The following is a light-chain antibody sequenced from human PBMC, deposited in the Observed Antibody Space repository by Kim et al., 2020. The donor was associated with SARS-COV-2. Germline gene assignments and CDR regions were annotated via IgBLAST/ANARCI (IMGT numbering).Light chain of an antibody. CDR2: GAS. Sequence: EIVLTQSPGTLSLSPGDRATLSCRASQSVRSTYLAWYQQKPGQAPRLLIYGASSRATGIPDRFSGSGSGTDFTLTINRLEPEDFAVYYCQQYGSSPPLTFGGGTKVDIK. V-gene: IGKV3-20*01. CDR1: QSVRSTY. J-gene: IGKJ4*01. CDR3: QQYGSSPPLT.